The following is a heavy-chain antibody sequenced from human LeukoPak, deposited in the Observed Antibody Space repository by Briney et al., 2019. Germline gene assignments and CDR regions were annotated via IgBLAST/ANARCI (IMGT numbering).Heavy chain of an antibody. V-gene: IGHV4-59*12. CDR2: IYYSGST. CDR1: GGSISSYY. D-gene: IGHD1-1*01. Sequence: TSETLSLTCTVSGGSISSYYWSWIRQPPGKGLEWIGYIYYSGSTNYNPSLKSRVTISVDTSKNQFSLKLSSVTAADTAVYYCARDLNWNDAYWGQGTLVTVSS. CDR3: ARDLNWNDAY. J-gene: IGHJ4*02.